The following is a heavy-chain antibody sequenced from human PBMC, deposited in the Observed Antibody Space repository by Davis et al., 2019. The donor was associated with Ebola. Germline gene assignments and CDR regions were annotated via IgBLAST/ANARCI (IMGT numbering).Heavy chain of an antibody. Sequence: GESLKISCAASGFIFRNYWMTWVRQAPGKGLEWVANIKPDGTVKYYVDSVKGRFTISRDNAKNSLYLQLNSLRAEDTAVYYCARARTYYYGMDVWGQGTTVTVSS. V-gene: IGHV3-7*01. CDR1: GFIFRNYW. J-gene: IGHJ6*02. D-gene: IGHD3/OR15-3a*01. CDR3: ARARTYYYGMDV. CDR2: IKPDGTVK.